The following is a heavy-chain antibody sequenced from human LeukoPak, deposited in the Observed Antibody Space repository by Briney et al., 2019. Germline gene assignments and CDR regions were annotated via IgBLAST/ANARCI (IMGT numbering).Heavy chain of an antibody. D-gene: IGHD3-3*01. CDR1: GYTSTGYY. CDR3: ARDDRVTIFGPYGMDV. Sequence: ASVKVSCKASGYTSTGYYMHWVRQAPGQGLEWMGWINPNSGGTNYAQKFQGRVTMTRDTSISTAYMELSRLRSDDTAVYYCARDDRVTIFGPYGMDVWGQGTTVTVSS. V-gene: IGHV1-2*02. J-gene: IGHJ6*02. CDR2: INPNSGGT.